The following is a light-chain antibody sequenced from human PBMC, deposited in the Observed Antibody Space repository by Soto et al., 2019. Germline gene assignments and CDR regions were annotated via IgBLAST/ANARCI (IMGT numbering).Light chain of an antibody. CDR3: QKYNSAPPT. Sequence: DIQMTQSPSSLSASVGDRVILNGQASQNINNYLNWYQQKPGRAPKLLIYAASTLQSGVPARFSGSGSGTDFTLTISSLQPEDVATYYCQKYNSAPPTFGQGTKVDIK. V-gene: IGKV1-27*01. J-gene: IGKJ1*01. CDR2: AAS. CDR1: QNINNY.